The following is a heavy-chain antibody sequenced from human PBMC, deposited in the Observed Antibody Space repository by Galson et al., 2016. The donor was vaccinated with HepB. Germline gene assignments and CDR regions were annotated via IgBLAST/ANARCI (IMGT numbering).Heavy chain of an antibody. Sequence: SLRLSCAVSGFTFSNAWMSWVRQAPGKGLERVGRIKSKSDGETTDYAAPVKGRFTISRDDSENTLYLQMNSLRSDDTAVYYCTTTMFYYDSSGSPRSPPDDYWGQGSLVIVSS. CDR2: IKSKSDGETT. V-gene: IGHV3-15*01. CDR1: GFTFSNAW. J-gene: IGHJ4*02. CDR3: TTTMFYYDSSGSPRSPPDDY. D-gene: IGHD3-22*01.